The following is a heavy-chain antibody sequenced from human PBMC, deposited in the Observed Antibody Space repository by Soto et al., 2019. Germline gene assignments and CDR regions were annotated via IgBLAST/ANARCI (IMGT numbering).Heavy chain of an antibody. J-gene: IGHJ1*01. CDR3: LVYNNGWN. D-gene: IGHD6-19*01. V-gene: IGHV3-74*01. Sequence: EVQLVESGGGLVQPGGSLRLSCAASGFTLSNGWAHWVRQPPGKGPVWVSRIKSDGSVTNYADSVKGRFTISRDDARNTLYLQMNCLRAEDTALYYCLVYNNGWNWGQGTLVTVSS. CDR2: IKSDGSVT. CDR1: GFTLSNGW.